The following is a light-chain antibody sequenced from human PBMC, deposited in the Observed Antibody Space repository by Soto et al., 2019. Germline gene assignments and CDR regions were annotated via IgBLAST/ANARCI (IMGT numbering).Light chain of an antibody. CDR2: GAS. J-gene: IGKJ4*01. CDR1: QGISNK. V-gene: IGKV1-27*01. CDR3: QKYDTAPLT. Sequence: DIQMTQSPSSLSASVRDTVTITCRASQGISNKLAWYQQKPGKAPKLLIYGASTLHSGVPTRFSGSESGTDFFLTISSLQPEDFATYYCQKYDTAPLTFGGGTKVEIK.